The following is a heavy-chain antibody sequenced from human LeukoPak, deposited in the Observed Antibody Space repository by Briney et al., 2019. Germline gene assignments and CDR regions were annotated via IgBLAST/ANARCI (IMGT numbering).Heavy chain of an antibody. CDR1: GGSVSSGSYY. Sequence: TSETLSLTCTVSGGSVSSGSYYWSWIRQPPGKGLEWIGYIYHSGSTNYNPSLKSRVTISVDTSKNQFSLKLSSVTAADTAVYYCARDMARDGYNDYWGQGTLVTVSS. V-gene: IGHV4-61*01. CDR2: IYHSGST. CDR3: ARDMARDGYNDY. D-gene: IGHD5-24*01. J-gene: IGHJ4*02.